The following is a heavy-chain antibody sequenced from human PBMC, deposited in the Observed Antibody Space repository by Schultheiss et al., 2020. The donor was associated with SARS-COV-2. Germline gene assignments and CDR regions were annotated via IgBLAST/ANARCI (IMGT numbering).Heavy chain of an antibody. V-gene: IGHV4-39*07. Sequence: SQTLSLTCTVSGGSISSGGYYWSWIRQPPGKGLEWIGEINHSGSTNYNPSLKSRVTISVDTSKNQFSLKLSSVTAADTAVYYCAREEYYYYGMDVWGQGTTVTVSS. CDR2: INHSGST. J-gene: IGHJ6*02. CDR1: GGSISSGGYY. CDR3: AREEYYYYGMDV.